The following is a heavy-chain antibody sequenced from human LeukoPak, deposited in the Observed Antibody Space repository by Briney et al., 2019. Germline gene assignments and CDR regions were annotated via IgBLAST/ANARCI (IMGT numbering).Heavy chain of an antibody. J-gene: IGHJ4*02. CDR1: GYTFTSYD. CDR3: ARNVPRTGDFYY. V-gene: IGHV1-8*01. Sequence: GASVKVSCKASGYTFTSYDINWVRQATGQGLEWIGWMNPDSGNTGYAQKFQGRITLTRDTSMSTAYMELSSLTSEDTAVYYCARNVPRTGDFYYWGQGTLVTVSS. CDR2: MNPDSGNT. D-gene: IGHD7-27*01.